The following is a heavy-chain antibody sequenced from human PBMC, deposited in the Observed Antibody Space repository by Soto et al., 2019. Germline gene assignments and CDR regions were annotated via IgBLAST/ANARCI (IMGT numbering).Heavy chain of an antibody. Sequence: QVTLKESGPVLVKPTEPLTLRCTVSGLSITDSEMGVSWIRQPPGQPLEWLAHIDSSGEKSYRTFLKSRLAISKETSKSQIVLTMPNMDPADTATYYCARRHLAVAVSPWFDPWGQGIPVTVSS. V-gene: IGHV2-26*01. J-gene: IGHJ5*02. CDR1: GLSITDSEMG. D-gene: IGHD6-19*01. CDR2: IDSSGEK. CDR3: ARRHLAVAVSPWFDP.